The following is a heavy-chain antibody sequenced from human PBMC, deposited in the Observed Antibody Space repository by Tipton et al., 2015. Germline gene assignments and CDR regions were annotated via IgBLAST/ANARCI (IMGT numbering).Heavy chain of an antibody. J-gene: IGHJ2*01. CDR3: ARGFCGGDCYRPGHFDL. CDR2: IHSSGGT. CDR1: GGPISSYY. D-gene: IGHD2-21*02. Sequence: TLSLTCTVSGGPISSYYWSWIRQPAGKGLEWIGRIHSSGGTKDNPSLKSRLTMSMDTSRNQFSLKLTSVTAADTAVYYCARGFCGGDCYRPGHFDLWGRGTLVTVSS. V-gene: IGHV4-4*07.